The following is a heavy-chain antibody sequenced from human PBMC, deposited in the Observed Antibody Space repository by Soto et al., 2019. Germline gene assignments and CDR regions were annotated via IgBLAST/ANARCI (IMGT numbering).Heavy chain of an antibody. Sequence: QVQLVQSGAEVKKPGASVKVSCKASGYTFTTYGISWVRQAPRQGLEWMGWISSYNGNTNYAQKLQDRVTMTTDTSTNIAYMELRSLRSDDTAVFYCARDRGSGSYYARFDYWGQGTLVTVSS. CDR2: ISSYNGNT. CDR1: GYTFTTYG. J-gene: IGHJ4*02. V-gene: IGHV1-18*01. D-gene: IGHD1-26*01. CDR3: ARDRGSGSYYARFDY.